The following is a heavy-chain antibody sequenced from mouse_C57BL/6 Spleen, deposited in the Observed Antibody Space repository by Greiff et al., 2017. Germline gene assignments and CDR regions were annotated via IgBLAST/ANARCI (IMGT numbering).Heavy chain of an antibody. CDR3: ARSSYYYGSSPHWYFDV. V-gene: IGHV7-3*01. D-gene: IGHD1-1*01. Sequence: DVKLVESGGGLVQPGGSLSLSCAASGFTFTDYYMSWVRQPPGKALEWLGFIRNKANGYTTEYSASVKGRFTISRDNSQSILYLQMNALRAEDSATYYCARSSYYYGSSPHWYFDVWGTGTTVTVSS. CDR2: IRNKANGYTT. J-gene: IGHJ1*03. CDR1: GFTFTDYY.